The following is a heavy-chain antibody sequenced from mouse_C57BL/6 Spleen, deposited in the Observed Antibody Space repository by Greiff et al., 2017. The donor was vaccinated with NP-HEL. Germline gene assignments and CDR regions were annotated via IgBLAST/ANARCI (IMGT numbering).Heavy chain of an antibody. V-gene: IGHV5-17*01. CDR1: GFTFSDYG. D-gene: IGHD1-1*01. CDR3: ARPLYYGSSYVDY. J-gene: IGHJ2*01. CDR2: ISSGSSTI. Sequence: EVKLMESGGGLVKPGGSLKLSCAASGFTFSDYGMHWVRQAPEKGLEWVAYISSGSSTIYYADTVKGRFTISSDNSKNTLFLQMTSLRSEDTAMYYGARPLYYGSSYVDYWGQGTTLTVSS.